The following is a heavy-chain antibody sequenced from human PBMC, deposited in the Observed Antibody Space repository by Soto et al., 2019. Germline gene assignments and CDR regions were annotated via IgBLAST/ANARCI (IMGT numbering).Heavy chain of an antibody. CDR1: GLTFNTHW. J-gene: IGHJ4*02. D-gene: IGHD4-17*01. Sequence: PGGSLRLSCTASGLTFNTHWMHWVRQAPGKGLVWVSRIYFDGITTNYADSVKGRFTISRDNSKNTEYLQMSSLRGEDTAVYYYAKVQGDYGDDLQFYWGQGTLVTVSS. CDR3: AKVQGDYGDDLQFY. CDR2: IYFDGITT. V-gene: IGHV3-74*01.